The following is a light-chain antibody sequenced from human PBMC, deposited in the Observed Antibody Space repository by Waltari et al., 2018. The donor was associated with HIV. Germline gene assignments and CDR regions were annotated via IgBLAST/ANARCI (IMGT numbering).Light chain of an antibody. CDR3: QQRTSWPLT. J-gene: IGKJ4*01. CDR1: QSVSNY. CDR2: DAF. Sequence: EIVLTQSPATLSLSPGETGTLSCRASQSVSNYLAWYQQKPGQAPRLLIYDAFNGAAGIPARFMGSGYGTDFSLTISSLEPEDFAVYYCQQRTSWPLTFGGGTKVEIK. V-gene: IGKV3-11*01.